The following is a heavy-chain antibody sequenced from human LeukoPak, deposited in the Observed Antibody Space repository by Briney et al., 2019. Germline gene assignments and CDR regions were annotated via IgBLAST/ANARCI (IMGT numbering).Heavy chain of an antibody. CDR2: VVPIFDTT. CDR3: ARVVGLTGYSSSWYSGYYYYMDG. Sequence: SVKVSCKASGGTFSSYAISWVRQAPGQGLESMGGVVPIFDTTNYAQKFQDRVTITADKSTSTAYMELSSLRSEDTAVYYCARVVGLTGYSSSWYSGYYYYMDGWGKGTTVTVSS. CDR1: GGTFSSYA. J-gene: IGHJ6*03. D-gene: IGHD6-13*01. V-gene: IGHV1-69*06.